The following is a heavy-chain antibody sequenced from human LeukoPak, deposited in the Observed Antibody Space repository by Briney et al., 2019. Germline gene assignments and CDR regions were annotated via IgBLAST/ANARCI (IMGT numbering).Heavy chain of an antibody. Sequence: GGSLRLSCAASGFTFSSYAMHWVRQAPGKGLEYVSAISSNGGSTYYANSVKGRFTISRDNSKNTLYLQMGSLRAEDMAVYYCARGFGVQDYWGQGTLVTVPS. CDR1: GFTFSSYA. J-gene: IGHJ4*02. CDR3: ARGFGVQDY. CDR2: ISSNGGST. V-gene: IGHV3-64*01. D-gene: IGHD3-10*01.